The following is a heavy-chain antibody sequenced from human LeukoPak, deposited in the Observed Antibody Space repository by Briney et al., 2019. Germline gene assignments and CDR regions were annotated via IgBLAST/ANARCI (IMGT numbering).Heavy chain of an antibody. V-gene: IGHV3-73*01. CDR2: IRSKANSYAT. CDR1: GFTFSGSA. Sequence: GGSLRPSCAASGFTFSGSAMHWVRQASGKGLEWVGRIRSKANSYATAYAASVKGRFTISRDDSKNTAYLQTNSLKTEDTAVYYCTRLAGSSGYVYWGQGTLVTVSS. CDR3: TRLAGSSGYVY. J-gene: IGHJ4*02. D-gene: IGHD3-22*01.